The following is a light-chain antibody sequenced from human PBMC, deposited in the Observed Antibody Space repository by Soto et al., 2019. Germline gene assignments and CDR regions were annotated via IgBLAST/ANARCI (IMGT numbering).Light chain of an antibody. CDR1: QSVRSN. V-gene: IGKV3-15*01. Sequence: VITQSPAPLSVSPGERATLSCRASQSVRSNLAWYQQKPGQAPRLVIYAASTRATGIPDRFSGSVSGTEFTLTISSLQSEDFAVYYCQQYNEWPPFTFGQGTRLEIK. CDR2: AAS. J-gene: IGKJ5*01. CDR3: QQYNEWPPFT.